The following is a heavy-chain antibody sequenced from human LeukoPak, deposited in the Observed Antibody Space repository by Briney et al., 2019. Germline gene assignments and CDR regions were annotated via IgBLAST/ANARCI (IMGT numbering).Heavy chain of an antibody. D-gene: IGHD3-22*01. CDR1: GFTFRTAY. Sequence: GGSLRLSCAASGFTFRTAYMSWVRQAPGKGLEWVGLIKSIPGGGTTDYNGPLRGRFTISRDDSGDTVYLQMNDLRTEDTAVYYCATDNDDSGADGEFDYWGQGTLVTVSS. V-gene: IGHV3-15*01. J-gene: IGHJ4*02. CDR2: IKSIPGGGTT. CDR3: ATDNDDSGADGEFDY.